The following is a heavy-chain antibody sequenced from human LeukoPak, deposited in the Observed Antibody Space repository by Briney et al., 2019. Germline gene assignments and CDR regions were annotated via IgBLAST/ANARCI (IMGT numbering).Heavy chain of an antibody. CDR3: ARGRRAAAGQERKNFDY. D-gene: IGHD6-13*01. V-gene: IGHV4-34*01. Sequence: SETLSLTCAVYGGSFSGYYWSWLRQPPGKGLEWVGEISHSGSTNYNPSLKSRVTISVDTSKNQFSLKLSSVTAADTAVYYCARGRRAAAGQERKNFDYWGQGTLVTVSS. CDR2: ISHSGST. CDR1: GGSFSGYY. J-gene: IGHJ4*02.